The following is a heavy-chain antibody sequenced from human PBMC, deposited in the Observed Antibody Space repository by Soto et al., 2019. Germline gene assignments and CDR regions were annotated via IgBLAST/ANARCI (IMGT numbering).Heavy chain of an antibody. CDR2: MNPNSGNT. CDR1: GYTFTSYD. Sequence: QVQLVQSGAEVKKPGASVKVSCKASGYTFTSYDINWVRQATGQGLEWMGWMNPNSGNTGYAQKFQGRVTMTRNTAISTAYTELSSLRCEHTAVYYCATEKTSSGMDVWGQGTTVTVSS. V-gene: IGHV1-8*01. J-gene: IGHJ6*02. CDR3: ATEKTSSGMDV.